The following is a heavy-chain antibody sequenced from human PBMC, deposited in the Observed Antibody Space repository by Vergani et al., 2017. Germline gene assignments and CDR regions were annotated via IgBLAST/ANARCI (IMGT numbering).Heavy chain of an antibody. D-gene: IGHD1-1*01. CDR2: ISSSSSYI. CDR3: ARDLGCCSSQLDWFDP. J-gene: IGHJ5*02. Sequence: EVQLVESGGGLVKPGGSLRLSCAASGFTFSSYSMNWVRQAPGKGLEWVSSISSSSSYIYYADSVKGRFTISRNNAKNSLYLQMNSLRAEDTAVYYCARDLGCCSSQLDWFDPWGQGTLVTVSS. V-gene: IGHV3-21*01. CDR1: GFTFSSYS.